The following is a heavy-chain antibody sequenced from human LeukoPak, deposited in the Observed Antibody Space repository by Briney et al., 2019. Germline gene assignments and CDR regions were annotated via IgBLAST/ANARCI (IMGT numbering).Heavy chain of an antibody. Sequence: SVTLSLTCAVYGGSFSGYYWGWHRQPPGKGLEGIGNIYYSGSTYYNPSLKSRVTISVDTSKNQFSLKLSSVTAADTAVYYCATPDSGSYVRGAFDIWGQGTMVTVSS. CDR3: ATPDSGSYVRGAFDI. CDR2: IYYSGST. V-gene: IGHV4-34*01. J-gene: IGHJ3*02. D-gene: IGHD1-26*01. CDR1: GGSFSGYY.